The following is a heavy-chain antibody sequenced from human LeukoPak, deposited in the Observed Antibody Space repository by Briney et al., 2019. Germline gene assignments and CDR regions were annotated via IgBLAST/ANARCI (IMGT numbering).Heavy chain of an antibody. V-gene: IGHV1-46*01. Sequence: ASVKVSCKASGYTFTSYYMHWVRQAPGQGVERMGIINPSGGSTSYAQKFQGRVTMTRDTSTSTVYMELSSLRSEDTAVYYCARGRELVPEYYYGMDVWGQGTTVTVSS. D-gene: IGHD3-10*01. CDR1: GYTFTSYY. CDR2: INPSGGST. CDR3: ARGRELVPEYYYGMDV. J-gene: IGHJ6*02.